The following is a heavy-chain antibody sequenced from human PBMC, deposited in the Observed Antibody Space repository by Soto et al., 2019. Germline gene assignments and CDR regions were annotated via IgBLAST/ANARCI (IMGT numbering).Heavy chain of an antibody. Sequence: EVQLLESGGGLVQPGGSLRLSCAASGFTSSNYAMSWVRQAPGRGLEWVSGISGRGDLTYYADSVKGRFTIPRDNSEKMVYVQMNSLRAEDTAVYYCAKDRTITMIVVPHAFDIWGQGTMVTVSS. CDR2: ISGRGDLT. CDR3: AKDRTITMIVVPHAFDI. D-gene: IGHD3-22*01. J-gene: IGHJ3*02. V-gene: IGHV3-23*01. CDR1: GFTSSNYA.